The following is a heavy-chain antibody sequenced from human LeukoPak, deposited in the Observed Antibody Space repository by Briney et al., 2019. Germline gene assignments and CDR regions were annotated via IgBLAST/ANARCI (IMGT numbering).Heavy chain of an antibody. CDR2: ISSSSYI. Sequence: PGGSLRLSCAASGFTFSSYSMNWVRQAPGKGLDWVSSISSSSYIYYADSVKGRFTISRDNAKNSLYLQMNSLRAEDTAVYYCARDRTAVAGTPLYWGQGTLVTVSS. V-gene: IGHV3-21*01. J-gene: IGHJ4*02. D-gene: IGHD6-19*01. CDR3: ARDRTAVAGTPLY. CDR1: GFTFSSYS.